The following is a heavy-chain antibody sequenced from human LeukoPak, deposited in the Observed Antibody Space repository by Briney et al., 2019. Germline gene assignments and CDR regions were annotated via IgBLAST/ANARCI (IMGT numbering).Heavy chain of an antibody. CDR1: GGSISSGGYY. V-gene: IGHV4-31*03. J-gene: IGHJ4*02. CDR3: ARGRMWQQLVPEYFDY. CDR2: IYYSGST. D-gene: IGHD6-13*01. Sequence: SETLSLTCTVSGGSISSGGYYWSWIRQHPGKGLEWIGYIYYSGSTYYNPSLKSRVTISVDTSKNQFSLKLSPVTAADTAVYYCARGRMWQQLVPEYFDYWGQGTLVTVSS.